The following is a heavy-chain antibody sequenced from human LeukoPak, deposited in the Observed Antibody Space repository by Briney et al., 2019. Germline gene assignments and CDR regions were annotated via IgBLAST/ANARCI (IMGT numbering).Heavy chain of an antibody. Sequence: SETLSLTCTVSGGSTSSSTYYWDWIRQPPRKGLEWIGNIYDSGSTYRNPSLKSRFTISVDTSKNQFSLKLSSVTAADTAVYYCARHESPECGGGTFDYCGQGTLVTVSS. V-gene: IGHV4-39*01. CDR1: GGSTSSSTYY. D-gene: IGHD3-10*01. CDR3: ARHESPECGGGTFDY. J-gene: IGHJ4*02. CDR2: IYDSGST.